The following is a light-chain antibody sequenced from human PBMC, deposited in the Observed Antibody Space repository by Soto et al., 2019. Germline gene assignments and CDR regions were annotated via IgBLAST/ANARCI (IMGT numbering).Light chain of an antibody. CDR1: QSLLQRDGNNH. V-gene: IGKV2-28*01. CDR3: MQLLQTPWT. J-gene: IGKJ1*01. CDR2: LAS. Sequence: IVLTQSPLSLPVTPGEPASISCRSSQSLLQRDGNNHLDWYLQKPGQSPQLLISLASNRASGVPERFSGGGTGTDFTLKISRVEAEDVGIYYCMQLLQTPWTFGQGTKVDIK.